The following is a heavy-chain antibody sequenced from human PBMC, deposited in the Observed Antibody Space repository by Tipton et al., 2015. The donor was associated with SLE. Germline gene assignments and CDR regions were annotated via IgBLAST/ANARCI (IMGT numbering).Heavy chain of an antibody. CDR2: IYYSGST. CDR1: GGSISSSSYY. CDR3: ARDRGYGLLDY. V-gene: IGHV4-61*01. D-gene: IGHD3-10*01. Sequence: TLSLTCTVSGGSISSSSYYWSWIRQPPGKGLEWIGYIYYSGSTNYNPSLKSRITISLDTSKNQFSLRLNSATAADTAVYYCARDRGYGLLDYWGQGTLVTVSS. J-gene: IGHJ4*02.